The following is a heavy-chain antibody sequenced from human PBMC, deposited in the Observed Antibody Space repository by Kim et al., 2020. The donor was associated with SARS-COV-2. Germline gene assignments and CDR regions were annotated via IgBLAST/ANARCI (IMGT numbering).Heavy chain of an antibody. D-gene: IGHD6-13*01. J-gene: IGHJ5*02. Sequence: TPSLKSRVTISGDTSKNQFSLKLSSVTAADTAVYYCARAVWAGSSWFDPWGQGTLVTVSS. CDR3: ARAVWAGSSWFDP. V-gene: IGHV4-34*01.